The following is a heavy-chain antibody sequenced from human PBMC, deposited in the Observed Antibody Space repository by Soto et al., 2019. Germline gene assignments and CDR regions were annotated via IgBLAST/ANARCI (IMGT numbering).Heavy chain of an antibody. D-gene: IGHD3-3*01. Sequence: GGSLRLSCAASGFTFSSYAMHWVRQAPGKGLEWVAVISYDGSNKYYADSVKGRFTISRDNSKNTLFLQMNRLRGDGTAVYFCVRVLVGIFLEWLSPHYYRLDVWGQGTTVTVSS. CDR2: ISYDGSNK. CDR3: VRVLVGIFLEWLSPHYYRLDV. CDR1: GFTFSSYA. V-gene: IGHV3-30*14. J-gene: IGHJ6*02.